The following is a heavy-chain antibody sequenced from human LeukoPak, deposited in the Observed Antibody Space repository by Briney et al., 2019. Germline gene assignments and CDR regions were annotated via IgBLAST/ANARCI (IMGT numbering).Heavy chain of an antibody. CDR3: ARGPPMGSSSAYFDY. Sequence: GGSLRLPCAASGFTFSSYSMNWVRQAPGKGLEWVSSISSSSSYIYYADSVKGRFTISRDNAKNSLYLQMNSLRAEDTAVYYCARGPPMGSSSAYFDYWGQGTLVTVSS. V-gene: IGHV3-21*01. CDR1: GFTFSSYS. D-gene: IGHD6-6*01. CDR2: ISSSSSYI. J-gene: IGHJ4*02.